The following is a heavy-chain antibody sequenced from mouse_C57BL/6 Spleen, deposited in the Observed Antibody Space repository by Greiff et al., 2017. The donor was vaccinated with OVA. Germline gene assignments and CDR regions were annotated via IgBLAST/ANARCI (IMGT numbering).Heavy chain of an antibody. CDR2: IHPSDSDT. CDR1: GYTFTSYW. V-gene: IGHV1-74*01. D-gene: IGHD2-4*01. Sequence: QVQLKQPGAELVKPGASVKVSCKASGYTFTSYWMHWVKQRPGQGLEWIGRIHPSDSDTNYNQKFKGKATLTVDKSSSTAYMQLSSLTSEDSAVYYCAIYDYDVWFAYWGQGTLVTVSA. CDR3: AIYDYDVWFAY. J-gene: IGHJ3*01.